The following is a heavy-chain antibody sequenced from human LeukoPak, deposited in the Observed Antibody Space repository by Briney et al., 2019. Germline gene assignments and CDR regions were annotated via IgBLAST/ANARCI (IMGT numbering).Heavy chain of an antibody. V-gene: IGHV1-18*01. CDR1: GYTFTSYG. J-gene: IGHJ6*02. Sequence: ASVKVSCKASGYTFTSYGIGWVRQAPGQGLEWMGWISAYNGNTNYAQKLQGRVTMTTDTSTSTAYMELRSLRSEDTAVYYCARSPWNRSYYYYYGMDVWGQGTTVTVSS. CDR2: ISAYNGNT. D-gene: IGHD1-1*01. CDR3: ARSPWNRSYYYYYGMDV.